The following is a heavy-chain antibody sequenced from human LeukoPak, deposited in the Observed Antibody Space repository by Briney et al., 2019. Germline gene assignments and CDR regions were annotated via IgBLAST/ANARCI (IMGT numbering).Heavy chain of an antibody. CDR3: ARRGRYSSSWYSSGWFDP. D-gene: IGHD6-13*01. CDR1: GGSFSGYY. CDR2: INHSGST. V-gene: IGHV4-34*01. J-gene: IGHJ5*02. Sequence: SETLSLTCAVYGGSFSGYYWSWIRQPPGKGLEWIGEINHSGSTNYNPSLKSRVTISVDTSKNQFSLKLSSVTAAGTAVYYCARRGRYSSSWYSSGWFDPWGQGTLVTVSS.